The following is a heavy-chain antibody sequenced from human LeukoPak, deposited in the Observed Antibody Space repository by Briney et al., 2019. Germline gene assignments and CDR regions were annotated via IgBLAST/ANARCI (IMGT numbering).Heavy chain of an antibody. J-gene: IGHJ4*02. CDR1: GFTFSDSA. CDR2: IRSKTDSYAT. Sequence: PGGSLRLSCAASGFTFSDSAMHWVRQAAGKGLEWVARIRSKTDSYATAYAASVKGRITIYKENSKHTAHLQMNSLRTEATAVYYCTSGFRDYDCSGYTFDYWGQGTVVTVSS. D-gene: IGHD3-22*01. CDR3: TSGFRDYDCSGYTFDY. V-gene: IGHV3-73*01.